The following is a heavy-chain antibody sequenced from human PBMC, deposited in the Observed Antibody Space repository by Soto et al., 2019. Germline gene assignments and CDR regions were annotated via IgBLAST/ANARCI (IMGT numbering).Heavy chain of an antibody. D-gene: IGHD2-2*01. CDR2: IKHDGSEK. J-gene: IGHJ4*02. Sequence: EVQLVESGGGLVQPGGSLRLSCAASGFTFSSYWMSWVRQAPGKGLEWVANIKHDGSEKYYVDSVKGRFTIPRDNAKNSLYLQMNGLRAEDTAVYYCAREGGYCSSTSCYSYYFDYWGQGTLVTVSS. CDR3: AREGGYCSSTSCYSYYFDY. V-gene: IGHV3-7*01. CDR1: GFTFSSYW.